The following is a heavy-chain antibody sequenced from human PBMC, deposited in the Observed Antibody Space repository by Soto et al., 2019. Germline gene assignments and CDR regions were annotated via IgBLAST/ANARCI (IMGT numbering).Heavy chain of an antibody. CDR3: ASVSLVGRSGGRYFDY. Sequence: EVQLVESGGGLVQPGGSLRLSCAASGFTFSAHYMDWVRQAPGKGLEWVGRIKNKANSYTTEYAASVEGRFTIAREDSQNSLYMQMHSLKTADTAVYYCASVSLVGRSGGRYFDYWGQGSLVAVSS. D-gene: IGHD1-26*01. J-gene: IGHJ4*02. V-gene: IGHV3-72*01. CDR1: GFTFSAHY. CDR2: IKNKANSYTT.